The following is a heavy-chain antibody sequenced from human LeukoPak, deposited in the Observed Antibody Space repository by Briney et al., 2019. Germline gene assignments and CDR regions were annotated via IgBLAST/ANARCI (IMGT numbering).Heavy chain of an antibody. V-gene: IGHV1-18*01. CDR2: ISANNNNT. CDR3: ARALYHTFDY. Sequence: EASVKVSCKASGYTCTSHGIGWVRQAPGQGLEWMGWISANNNNTDNVQKLQGRVTMTTDTSTSTAYMELRSLRSDDTAVYYCARALYHTFDYWGQGTLVTVSS. D-gene: IGHD2-2*01. J-gene: IGHJ4*02. CDR1: GYTCTSHG.